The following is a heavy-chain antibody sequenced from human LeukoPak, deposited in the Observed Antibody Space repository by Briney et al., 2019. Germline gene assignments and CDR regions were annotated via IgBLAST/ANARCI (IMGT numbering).Heavy chain of an antibody. J-gene: IGHJ4*02. D-gene: IGHD4-17*01. Sequence: PGRSLRLSCAASGFTFSSYGMHWVRQAPGKGLEWVAVISYDGSNKYYADSVKGRFTISRDNSKNTLYLQMNSLRAEDMAMYYCAKGADYGGNSAFDYWGQGTLVTVSS. V-gene: IGHV3-30*18. CDR2: ISYDGSNK. CDR3: AKGADYGGNSAFDY. CDR1: GFTFSSYG.